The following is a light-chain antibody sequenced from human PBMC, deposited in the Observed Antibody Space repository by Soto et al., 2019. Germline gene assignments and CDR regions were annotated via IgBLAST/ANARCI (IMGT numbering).Light chain of an antibody. V-gene: IGLV2-8*01. CDR1: NNEIGGYNY. J-gene: IGLJ1*01. CDR3: SSYAGSNNLGV. CDR2: EVS. Sequence: QSVLDQPPPPPGAPGQAVPISSTGTNNEIGGYNYVSWYQQHPGKAPKLMIYEVSKRPSGVPDRFSGSKSGNTASLTVSGLQAEDEADYYCSSYAGSNNLGVFGTGTKVTVL.